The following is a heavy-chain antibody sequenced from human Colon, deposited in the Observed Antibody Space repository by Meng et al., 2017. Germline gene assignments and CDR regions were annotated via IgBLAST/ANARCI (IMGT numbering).Heavy chain of an antibody. Sequence: GESLKISCVASGFTLSSYWMHWVRQASGKGLVWVSRISNDGGTTMYADSVKDRFIISRDNAKNTLYLQINSLRAEDTAMYYFARDQDGAGGTIDHWGQGTLVTVSS. CDR2: ISNDGGTT. J-gene: IGHJ4*02. CDR3: ARDQDGAGGTIDH. D-gene: IGHD2-2*01. V-gene: IGHV3-74*03. CDR1: GFTLSSYW.